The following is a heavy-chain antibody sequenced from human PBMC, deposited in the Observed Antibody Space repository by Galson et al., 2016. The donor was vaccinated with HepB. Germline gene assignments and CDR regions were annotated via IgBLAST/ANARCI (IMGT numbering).Heavy chain of an antibody. V-gene: IGHV5-51*01. CDR2: IYPGDSDT. J-gene: IGHJ4*02. CDR1: GYSYTNYW. D-gene: IGHD6-13*01. CDR3: ARPASGNSSSLDY. Sequence: QSGAEVKKPGESLKISCKSSGYSYTNYWIAWVRQMPGKGLEWMGIIYPGDSDTRYSPSFQGQVTISADKSINTAYLQWSGLKASDTAVYYCARPASGNSSSLDYWGQGTLVTVSS.